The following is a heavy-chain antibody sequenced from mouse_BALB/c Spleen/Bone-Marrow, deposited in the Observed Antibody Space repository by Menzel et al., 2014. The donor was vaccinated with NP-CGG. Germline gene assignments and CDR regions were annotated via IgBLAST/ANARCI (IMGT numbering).Heavy chain of an antibody. CDR3: ARLGGYGPYFDY. V-gene: IGHV3-8*02. Sequence: VQLQQPGPSLVKPSQTLSLTCSVTGDSITSGYWNWIRKFPGNKLEYMGYISYSGSTYFKPSLKSRISITRDTSKNXYCLQLDSVTTENTATYYCARLGGYGPYFDYWGQGTTLTVSS. CDR2: ISYSGST. D-gene: IGHD1-1*02. J-gene: IGHJ2*01. CDR1: GDSITSGY.